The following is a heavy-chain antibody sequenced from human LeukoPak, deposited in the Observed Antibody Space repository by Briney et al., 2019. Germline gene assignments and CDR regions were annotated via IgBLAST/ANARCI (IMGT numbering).Heavy chain of an antibody. CDR3: ARETLMRGNDY. J-gene: IGHJ4*02. Sequence: SETLSLTCTVSGGSISSYYWSWIRQPPGKGLEWIGYIYYSGSTNYNPSLKSRVTISVDTSKSQFSLKLSSVTAADTAVYYCARETLMRGNDYWGQGTLVTVSS. V-gene: IGHV4-59*01. D-gene: IGHD3-16*01. CDR1: GGSISSYY. CDR2: IYYSGST.